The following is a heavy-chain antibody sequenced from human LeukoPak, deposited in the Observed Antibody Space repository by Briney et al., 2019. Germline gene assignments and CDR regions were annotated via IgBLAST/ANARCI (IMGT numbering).Heavy chain of an antibody. V-gene: IGHV1-18*01. J-gene: IGHJ4*02. CDR1: GYTFTSYG. D-gene: IGHD2-8*01. CDR2: ISAYNGNT. Sequence: ASVKVSCKASGYTFTSYGTSWVRQAPGQGLEWMGWISAYNGNTNYAQKLQGRVTMTTDTSTSTAYMELRSLRSDDTAVYYCARARRQYCTNGVCLALDYWGQGTLVTVSS. CDR3: ARARRQYCTNGVCLALDY.